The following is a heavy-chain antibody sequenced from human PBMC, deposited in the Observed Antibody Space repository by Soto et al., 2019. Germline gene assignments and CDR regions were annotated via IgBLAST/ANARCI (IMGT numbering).Heavy chain of an antibody. V-gene: IGHV4-34*01. D-gene: IGHD2-21*02. CDR2: INHSGTI. CDR3: ARADRTLVTSYGLDV. Sequence: SETLSLTCAVSGGSLSGFYWTWIRQPPGEGLEWIGEINHSGTINFNPSLRSRLTISLDSSKKHFSLKLTSLTAADAAVYYCARADRTLVTSYGLDVWGQGTTVTVSS. CDR1: GGSLSGFY. J-gene: IGHJ6*02.